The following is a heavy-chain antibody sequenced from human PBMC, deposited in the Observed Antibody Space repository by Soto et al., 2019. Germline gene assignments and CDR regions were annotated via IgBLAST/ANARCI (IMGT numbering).Heavy chain of an antibody. J-gene: IGHJ4*02. Sequence: EVQLAESGGGLVQPGGSLRLSCAASGFTFSNYWMHWVRQAPGEGLVWVSRINPDGSTTSYADSVRGRFTISRDNAKDTMSLQMNSLRAEDTAVYYCARVGVGHCDFDYWGQGTLVTASS. V-gene: IGHV3-74*01. CDR3: ARVGVGHCDFDY. CDR2: INPDGSTT. D-gene: IGHD3-3*01. CDR1: GFTFSNYW.